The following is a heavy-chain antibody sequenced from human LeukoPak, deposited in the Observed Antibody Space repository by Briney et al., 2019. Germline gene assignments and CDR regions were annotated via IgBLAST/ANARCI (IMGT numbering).Heavy chain of an antibody. D-gene: IGHD2-2*01. CDR3: SVIVVVPAAVDY. CDR1: GGSISSSSYY. CDR2: IYYSGST. Sequence: PSETLSLTCTVSGGSISSSSYYWGWIRQPPGKGLEWIGSIYYSGSTYYNPSLKSRVTISVDTSKNQFSLKLSSVTAADTAVYYCSVIVVVPAAVDYWGQGTLVTVSS. J-gene: IGHJ4*02. V-gene: IGHV4-39*01.